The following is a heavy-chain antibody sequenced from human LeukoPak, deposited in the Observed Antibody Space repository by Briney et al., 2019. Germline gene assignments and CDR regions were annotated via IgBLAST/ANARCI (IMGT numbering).Heavy chain of an antibody. CDR2: IIPIFGTA. J-gene: IGHJ3*02. CDR3: ARDMGYSYGRLAFDI. Sequence: SVKVSCKASGGTFSSYAISWVRQAPGQGLEWMGGIIPIFGTASYAQKFQGRVTITADESTSTAYMELSSLRSEDTAVYYCARDMGYSYGRLAFDIWGQGTMVTVSS. V-gene: IGHV1-69*13. D-gene: IGHD5-18*01. CDR1: GGTFSSYA.